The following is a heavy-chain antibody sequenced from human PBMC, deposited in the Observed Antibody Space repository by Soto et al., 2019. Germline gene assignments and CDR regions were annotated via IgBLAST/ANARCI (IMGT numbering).Heavy chain of an antibody. Sequence: EVQLVESGGGLVQPGGSLRLSCAASGFTFSSYWMSWVRQAPGKGLEWVANIKQDGSEKYYVDSVKGRFTISRDNAKNSLYLQMNSLRAEDTAVYYCARVGYCSGGSCFSFDIWGQGTMVTVSS. CDR1: GFTFSSYW. J-gene: IGHJ3*02. V-gene: IGHV3-7*03. D-gene: IGHD2-15*01. CDR3: ARVGYCSGGSCFSFDI. CDR2: IKQDGSEK.